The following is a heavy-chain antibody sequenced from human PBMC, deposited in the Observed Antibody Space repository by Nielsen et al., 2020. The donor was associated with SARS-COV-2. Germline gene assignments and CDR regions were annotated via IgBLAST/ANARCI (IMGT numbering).Heavy chain of an antibody. Sequence: GGSLRLSCAASGFTFSSYGMHWVRQAPGKGLEWVAVIWYDGSNKYYADSVKGRFTISRDNSKNTLYLQMNSLRADDTAVYYCAREGADIRGAFDIWGQGTMVTVSS. D-gene: IGHD3-9*01. J-gene: IGHJ3*02. V-gene: IGHV3-33*01. CDR2: IWYDGSNK. CDR1: GFTFSSYG. CDR3: AREGADIRGAFDI.